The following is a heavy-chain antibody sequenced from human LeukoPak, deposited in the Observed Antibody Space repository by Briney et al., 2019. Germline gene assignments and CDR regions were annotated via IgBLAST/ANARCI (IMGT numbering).Heavy chain of an antibody. CDR3: ATGYSGGRGAFDI. Sequence: GESLKISCKGSGYRFTSYWIGWVRQMPGKGLECMGLIYPGDSDIRYSPSFQDQVTISADKSVSTSFLQWSSLKASDTAMYYCATGYSGGRGAFDIWGQGTMVTVSS. CDR2: IYPGDSDI. CDR1: GYRFTSYW. J-gene: IGHJ3*02. D-gene: IGHD6-19*01. V-gene: IGHV5-51*01.